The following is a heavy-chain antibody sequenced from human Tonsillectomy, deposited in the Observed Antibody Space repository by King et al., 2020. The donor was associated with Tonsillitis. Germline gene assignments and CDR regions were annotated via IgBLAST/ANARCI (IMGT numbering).Heavy chain of an antibody. CDR2: IYYSGST. V-gene: IGHV4-59*01. Sequence: VQLQESGPGLVKPSETLSLTCTVSGGSISSYYWSWIRQPPGKGLEWIGYIYYSGSTNYNPSLKSRVTISVDTSKNQFSLKLSSVTAADTAVYYCARMASYSPFYYYYYMDVWGKGTTVTVSS. CDR3: ARMASYSPFYYYYYMDV. J-gene: IGHJ6*03. D-gene: IGHD4-11*01. CDR1: GGSISSYY.